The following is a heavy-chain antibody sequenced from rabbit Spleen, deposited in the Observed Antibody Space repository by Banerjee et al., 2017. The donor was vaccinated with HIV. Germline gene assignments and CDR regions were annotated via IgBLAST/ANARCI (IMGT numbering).Heavy chain of an antibody. Sequence: EESGGDLVKPEGSLTLTCKASGLDFSSSYWICWVRQAPGKGLEWIACIYTGSGGGTAYASWAKGRFTISKTSSTTVTLQMTSLTTADTATYFCARDTSSSFSSYGMDLWGPGTLVTVS. CDR2: IYTGSGGGT. CDR3: ARDTSSSFSSYGMDL. J-gene: IGHJ6*01. CDR1: GLDFSSSYW. V-gene: IGHV1S45*01. D-gene: IGHD1-1*01.